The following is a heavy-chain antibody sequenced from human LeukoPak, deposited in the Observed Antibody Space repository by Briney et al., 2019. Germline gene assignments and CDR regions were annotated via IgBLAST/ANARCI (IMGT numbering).Heavy chain of an antibody. J-gene: IGHJ4*02. Sequence: GGSLRLSCATSGLAFRIFGMHWVRQAPGKGLEWVAFIRHDGSSTYYGDSVKGRFTISRDNSKNTMYLEMKSLRVEDTALYYCAKGKGSSALGYWGQGTLVTVSS. V-gene: IGHV3-30*02. CDR1: GLAFRIFG. CDR3: AKGKGSSALGY. CDR2: IRHDGSST. D-gene: IGHD3-16*01.